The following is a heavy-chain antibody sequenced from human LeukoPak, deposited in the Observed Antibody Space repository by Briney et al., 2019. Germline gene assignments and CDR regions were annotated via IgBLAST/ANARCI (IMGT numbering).Heavy chain of an antibody. Sequence: PSETLSLTCTVSGGSISSYYWSWIRQPPGKGLEWIGYIYYSGSTYYNPSLKSRVTISVDTSKNQFSLKLSSVTAADTAVYYCARVFEFNPDWGQGTLVTVSS. D-gene: IGHD3-16*01. J-gene: IGHJ4*02. V-gene: IGHV4-59*08. CDR2: IYYSGST. CDR3: ARVFEFNPD. CDR1: GGSISSYY.